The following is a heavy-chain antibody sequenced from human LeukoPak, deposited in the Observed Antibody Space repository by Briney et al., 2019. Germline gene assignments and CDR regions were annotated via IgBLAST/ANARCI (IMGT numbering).Heavy chain of an antibody. V-gene: IGHV1-2*02. CDR2: INPNSGGT. Sequence: GASVKVSCKASGYTFTGYYMHWVRQAPGQGLEWMGWINPNSGGTNYAQKFQGGVTMTRDTSISTAYMELSRLRSDDTAVYYRARDPGKVWAAAVRYYMDVWGKGTTVTISS. D-gene: IGHD6-13*01. J-gene: IGHJ6*03. CDR3: ARDPGKVWAAAVRYYMDV. CDR1: GYTFTGYY.